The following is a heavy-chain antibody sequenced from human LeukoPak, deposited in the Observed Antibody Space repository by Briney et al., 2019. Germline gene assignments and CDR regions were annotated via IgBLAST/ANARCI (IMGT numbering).Heavy chain of an antibody. CDR2: IIPILGIA. CDR3: ARDLGSRGSLNYYGSGSYS. D-gene: IGHD3-10*01. V-gene: IGHV1-69*04. CDR1: GYTFTSYA. Sequence: ASVKVSCKASGYTFTSYAISWVRQAPGQGLEWMGRIIPILGIANYAQKFQGRVTITADKSTSTAYMELSSLRSEDTAVYYCARDLGSRGSLNYYGSGSYSWGQGTLVTVSS. J-gene: IGHJ5*02.